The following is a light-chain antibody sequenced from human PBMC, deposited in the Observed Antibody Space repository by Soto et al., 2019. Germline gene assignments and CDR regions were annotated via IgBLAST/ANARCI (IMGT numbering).Light chain of an antibody. CDR2: LAS. CDR3: LHHNGYPPV. CDR1: QHITND. Sequence: DIQMTQSPSSLSASVGDTVTITCRASQHITNDCAWYQQKAGRAPKCLILLASRLQTGVPSRFSGSGSETEFTLKISSLQPEDFATYYCLHHNGYPPVFGQGTKVEIK. J-gene: IGKJ2*01. V-gene: IGKV1-17*01.